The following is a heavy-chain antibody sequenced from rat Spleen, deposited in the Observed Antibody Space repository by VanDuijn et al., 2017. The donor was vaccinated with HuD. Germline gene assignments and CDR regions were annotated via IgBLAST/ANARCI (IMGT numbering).Heavy chain of an antibody. J-gene: IGHJ2*01. CDR3: TREGLRVYD. CDR1: GFSLTDYS. CDR2: MWSGGGT. V-gene: IGHV2S63*01. D-gene: IGHD1-9*01. Sequence: EVQLKESGPGLVQPSQTLSLTCTVSGFSLTDYSVHWVRQPPGKSLEWMGIMWSGGGTAYNSTLKSRLSISRDTAKSQVFLKMNSLQTEDSAIDYCTREGLRVYDWGQGVLVTVSS.